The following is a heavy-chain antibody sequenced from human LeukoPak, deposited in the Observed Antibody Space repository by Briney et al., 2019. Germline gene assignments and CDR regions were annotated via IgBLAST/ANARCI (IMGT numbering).Heavy chain of an antibody. CDR1: ELTFYTVW. CDR2: VDRDASNI. V-gene: IGHV3-74*01. Sequence: GESLRLSCAASELTFYTVWMHWVRQVPGKGLVRVARVDRDASNIDYADSVKGRFTVSRDNSKNTLYLEMNSLRVEDTAVYYCAGGGFSGFDRWGQGVLVSVSS. J-gene: IGHJ4*02. D-gene: IGHD5-12*01. CDR3: AGGGFSGFDR.